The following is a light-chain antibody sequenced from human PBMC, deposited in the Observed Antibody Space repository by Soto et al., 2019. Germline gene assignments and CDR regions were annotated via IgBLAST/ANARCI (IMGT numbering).Light chain of an antibody. Sequence: DIRMTQSHSNLSASVGDRVTITCRASQSIDSWLAWYQQKSGTAPNLLIYKASNLEGGVPSRFSGSGSGIEFTLTISSLQPDDFATYYCQQYNSSPWTFGQGTKVEIK. CDR1: QSIDSW. CDR3: QQYNSSPWT. CDR2: KAS. V-gene: IGKV1-5*03. J-gene: IGKJ1*01.